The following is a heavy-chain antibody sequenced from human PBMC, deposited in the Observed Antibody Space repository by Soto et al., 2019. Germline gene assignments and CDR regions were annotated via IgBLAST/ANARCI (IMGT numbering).Heavy chain of an antibody. J-gene: IGHJ4*02. D-gene: IGHD3-22*01. V-gene: IGHV1-69*13. CDR3: ARAGYYDSSGYHYFDY. CDR2: IIPIFGTA. CDR1: GGTFSSYA. Sequence: SVKVSCNASGGTFSSYAISWVRQAPGQGLEWMGGIIPIFGTANYAQKFQGRVTITADESTSTAYMELSSLRSEDTAVYYCARAGYYDSSGYHYFDYWGQGTLVTVSS.